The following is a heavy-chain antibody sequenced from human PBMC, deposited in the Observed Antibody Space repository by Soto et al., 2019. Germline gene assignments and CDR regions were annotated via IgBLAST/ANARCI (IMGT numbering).Heavy chain of an antibody. CDR2: ISAYNGNT. Sequence: ASVKVSCKASGYTFTSYGISWVRQAPGQGLERIGWISAYNGNTNYAQKLQGRVTMTTDTSTSTAYMELRSLRSDDTAVYYCAREGSYCTNGVCYTAPYYYYGMDVWGQGTTVTVSS. V-gene: IGHV1-18*01. D-gene: IGHD2-8*01. CDR1: GYTFTSYG. J-gene: IGHJ6*02. CDR3: AREGSYCTNGVCYTAPYYYYGMDV.